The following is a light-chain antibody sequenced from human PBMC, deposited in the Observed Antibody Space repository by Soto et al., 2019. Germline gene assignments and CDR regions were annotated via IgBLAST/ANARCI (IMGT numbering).Light chain of an antibody. CDR3: HQRQSWPRT. Sequence: EIVLTQSPATLPSSPGERATLSCRASQTVNSRLAWYQHKPGQAPRLLIYHTSNRATGIPARFSGSGSGTDFTLTISSLEPEDFAVYYCHQRQSWPRTFGQGTKVDIK. J-gene: IGKJ1*01. V-gene: IGKV3-11*01. CDR2: HTS. CDR1: QTVNSR.